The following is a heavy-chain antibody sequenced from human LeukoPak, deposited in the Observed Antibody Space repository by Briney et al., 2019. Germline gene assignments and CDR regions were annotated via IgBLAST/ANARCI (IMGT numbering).Heavy chain of an antibody. Sequence: GGSLRLSCAASGFTFSSYGMHWIRQAPGKGLEWVSYISDSGSTIYYADSVKGRFTISRDNVKNSLYLQMNGLRAEDTAVYYCAREMEGDYGSGTFFDLWGQGNMVTVSS. CDR2: ISDSGSTI. J-gene: IGHJ4*02. D-gene: IGHD3-10*01. V-gene: IGHV3-48*04. CDR1: GFTFSSYG. CDR3: AREMEGDYGSGTFFDL.